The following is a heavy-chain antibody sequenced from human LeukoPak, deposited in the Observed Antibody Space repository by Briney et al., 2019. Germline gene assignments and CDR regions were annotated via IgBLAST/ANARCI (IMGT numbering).Heavy chain of an antibody. CDR3: AKRDSSGYRNWFDP. D-gene: IGHD3-22*01. CDR2: INPSGGST. V-gene: IGHV1-46*01. Sequence: ASVKVSCTASGYTLTSYYMHWVRQAPGQGLEWMGLINPSGGSTSYAQKFQGRVTMTRDTSTSTVYMELSSLRSEDTAVYYCAKRDSSGYRNWFDPWGQATQVTLCS. J-gene: IGHJ5*02. CDR1: GYTLTSYY.